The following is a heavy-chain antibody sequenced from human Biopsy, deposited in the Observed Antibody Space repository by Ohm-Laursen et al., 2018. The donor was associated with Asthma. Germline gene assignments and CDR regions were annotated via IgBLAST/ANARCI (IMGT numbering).Heavy chain of an antibody. CDR1: GASVSTPNY. CDR2: SDHRGNT. J-gene: IGHJ6*02. CDR3: ARGPEWSGLDI. Sequence: TLSLTCSVSGASVSTPNYWAWIRQPPGKGLEWIGESDHRGNTNINPTLKSRVTISKDKSANEFSLKMRSVTAADTAIYYCARGPEWSGLDIWGQGTTVTVSS. V-gene: IGHV4/OR15-8*02. D-gene: IGHD3-3*01.